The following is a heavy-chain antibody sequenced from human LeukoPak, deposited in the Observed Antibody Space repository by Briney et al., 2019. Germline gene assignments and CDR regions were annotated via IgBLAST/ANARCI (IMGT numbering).Heavy chain of an antibody. CDR1: GGSISSYY. CDR2: IHYSGST. V-gene: IGHV4-59*01. Sequence: SETLSLTCTVSGGSISSYYWSWIRQSPGKGLEWIGYIHYSGSTNYNPSLESRVTISVDTSKNQFCLKLSSVTAADTAVYYCARAGTYYYDSSGFLWGQGSLVAVSS. D-gene: IGHD3-22*01. J-gene: IGHJ4*02. CDR3: ARAGTYYYDSSGFL.